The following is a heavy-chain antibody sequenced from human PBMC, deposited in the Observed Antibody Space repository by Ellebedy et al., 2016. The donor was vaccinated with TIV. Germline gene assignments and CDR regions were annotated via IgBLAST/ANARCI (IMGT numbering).Heavy chain of an antibody. CDR1: GGPISNYY. CDR3: ASLVATIWN. D-gene: IGHD5-12*01. Sequence: MPSETLSLTCTVSGGPISNYYWSWIRQPPGKGLEWIGYNQYSGSTNYNPSLKSRVTISVDTSKNQFSLKLSSVTAADTAVYYCASLVATIWNWGQGTLVTVSS. CDR2: NQYSGST. V-gene: IGHV4-59*01. J-gene: IGHJ4*02.